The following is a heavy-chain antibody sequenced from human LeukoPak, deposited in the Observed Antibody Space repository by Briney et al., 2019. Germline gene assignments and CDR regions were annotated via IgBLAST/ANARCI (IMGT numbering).Heavy chain of an antibody. CDR2: IYPGDSDT. D-gene: IGHD6-6*01. V-gene: IGHV5-51*01. Sequence: GESLKISCQSSEYAFTSYWIGWVRQMPGKGLQWMGIIYPGDSDTTYSPSFQGQVTISADKSISTAYLQWSSLKAPHTAIYYCPIFIVGSSSTGWFDRLRQGTLVTVCS. CDR1: EYAFTSYW. J-gene: IGHJ5*02. CDR3: PIFIVGSSSTGWFDR.